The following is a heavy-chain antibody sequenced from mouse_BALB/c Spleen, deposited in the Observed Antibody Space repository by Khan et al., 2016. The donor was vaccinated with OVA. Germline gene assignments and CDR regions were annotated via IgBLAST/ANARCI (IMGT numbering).Heavy chain of an antibody. CDR1: GFTFSTYG. V-gene: IGHV5-6*01. D-gene: IGHD1-1*01. Sequence: EVKLQESGGDVVKPGGSLKLSCAASGFTFSTYGMSWVRQTPDKRLEWVATVSTGGHYTYYPETVKGRFTISRDNAKNTLYLQMSSLKPEDTAMFYCARLAYYYDSEGFAYWGQVTLVTVSA. J-gene: IGHJ3*01. CDR2: VSTGGHYT. CDR3: ARLAYYYDSEGFAY.